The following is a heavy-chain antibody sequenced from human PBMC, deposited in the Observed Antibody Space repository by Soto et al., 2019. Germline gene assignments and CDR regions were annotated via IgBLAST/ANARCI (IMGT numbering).Heavy chain of an antibody. V-gene: IGHV3-23*01. D-gene: IGHD3-3*01. CDR1: GFTFSSYA. J-gene: IGHJ6*02. CDR3: AKVCYDFWSGYYTPPPYYGMDV. Sequence: GGSLRLSCAASGFTFSSYAMSWVRQAPGKGLEWVSAISGSGGSTYYADSVKGRFTISRDNSKNTLYLQMNSLRAEDTAVYYCAKVCYDFWSGYYTPPPYYGMDVWGQGTTVTLSS. CDR2: ISGSGGST.